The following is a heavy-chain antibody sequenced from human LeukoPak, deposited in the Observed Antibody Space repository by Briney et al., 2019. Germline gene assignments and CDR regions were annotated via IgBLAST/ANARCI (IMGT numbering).Heavy chain of an antibody. D-gene: IGHD5-24*01. V-gene: IGHV3-23*01. CDR1: GFTFSSYA. CDR3: AKARAKMATSYFDY. J-gene: IGHJ4*02. CDR2: ISGSGGST. Sequence: GGSLRLSCAASGFTFSSYAMSWVRKAPGKGLEWISAISGSGGSTYYADSVKGRFTISRDNSKNTLYLQMNSLRAEDTAVYYCAKARAKMATSYFDYWGQGTLVTVSS.